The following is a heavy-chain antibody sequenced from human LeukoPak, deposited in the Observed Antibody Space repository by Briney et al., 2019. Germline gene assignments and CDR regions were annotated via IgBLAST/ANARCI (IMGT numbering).Heavy chain of an antibody. J-gene: IGHJ4*02. CDR2: ISRDGFST. V-gene: IGHV3-43*01. Sequence: PGGSLRLSCAASGFTFDDYTMYWVRQTPGKGLEWVSLISRDGFSTYYGDSAKGRFTISRDNSKNSLYLQMNSLTSEDTALYYCAKDSRRGWFFSDWGQGTLVTVSS. CDR1: GFTFDDYT. CDR3: AKDSRRGWFFSD. D-gene: IGHD6-19*01.